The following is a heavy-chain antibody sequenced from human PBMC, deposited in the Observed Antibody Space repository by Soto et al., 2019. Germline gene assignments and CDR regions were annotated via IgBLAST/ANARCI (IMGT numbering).Heavy chain of an antibody. V-gene: IGHV3-33*01. J-gene: IGHJ3*02. CDR1: GFTFSSYG. Sequence: GGSLRLSCAASGFTFSSYGMHWVRQAPGKGLEWVADIWYDGSNKYYADSVKGRFTISRDNSKNTLYLQMNSLRAEDTAVYYCAITMGPDMSGHDAFDIWGQGTMVSASS. D-gene: IGHD3-10*01. CDR2: IWYDGSNK. CDR3: AITMGPDMSGHDAFDI.